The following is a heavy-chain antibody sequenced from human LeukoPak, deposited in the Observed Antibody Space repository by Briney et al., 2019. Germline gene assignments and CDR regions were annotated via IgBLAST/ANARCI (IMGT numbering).Heavy chain of an antibody. CDR1: GGSISSSSYY. CDR3: ARALPGYSYGLGY. J-gene: IGHJ4*02. D-gene: IGHD5-18*01. Sequence: SETLSLTCTVSGGSISSSSYYWGWIRQPPGKGLEWIGSIYYSGSTYYNPSLKSRVTISVDTSKNQFSLKLSSVTAADTAVYYCARALPGYSYGLGYWGQGTLVTVSS. V-gene: IGHV4-39*07. CDR2: IYYSGST.